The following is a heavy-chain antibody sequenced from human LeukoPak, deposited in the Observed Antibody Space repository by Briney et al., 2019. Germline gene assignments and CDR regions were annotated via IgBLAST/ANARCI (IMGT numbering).Heavy chain of an antibody. CDR1: GGSISSHY. V-gene: IGHV4-34*01. J-gene: IGHJ4*02. CDR2: INHSGST. Sequence: PSETLSLTCTVSGGSISSHYWSWIRQPPGKGLEWIGEINHSGSTNYNPSLKSRVTISVDTSKNQFSLKLSSVTAADTAVYYCARGRYCSSTSCYTSFDYWGQGTLVTVSS. CDR3: ARGRYCSSTSCYTSFDY. D-gene: IGHD2-2*02.